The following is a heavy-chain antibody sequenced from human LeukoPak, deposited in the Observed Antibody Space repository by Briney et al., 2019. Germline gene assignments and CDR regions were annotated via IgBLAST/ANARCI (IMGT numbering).Heavy chain of an antibody. Sequence: GGSLRLSCTTSGFTFGDNAMSWVRQAPEKGLEWVGLIRSKAYGGTTEYAASVKGRFTISRDDSKSIAYLQMNSLKTEDTAVYYCTRVRRGNGSMVDYWGQGTLVTVSS. CDR1: GFTFGDNA. J-gene: IGHJ4*02. D-gene: IGHD3-10*01. CDR3: TRVRRGNGSMVDY. CDR2: IRSKAYGGTT. V-gene: IGHV3-49*04.